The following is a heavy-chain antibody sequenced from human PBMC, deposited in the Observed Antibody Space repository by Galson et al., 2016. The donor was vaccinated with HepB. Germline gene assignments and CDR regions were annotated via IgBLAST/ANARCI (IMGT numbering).Heavy chain of an antibody. CDR3: ARGPGSYYRGREYYYGMDV. CDR2: ISYDGSDK. Sequence: APGKGLEWVAVISYDGSDKYYADSVKGRFTISRDNSKNTLYLQMNSLRAEDTSVYYCARGPGSYYRGREYYYGMDVWGQGTTVTVSS. V-gene: IGHV3-30*04. J-gene: IGHJ6*02. D-gene: IGHD3-10*01.